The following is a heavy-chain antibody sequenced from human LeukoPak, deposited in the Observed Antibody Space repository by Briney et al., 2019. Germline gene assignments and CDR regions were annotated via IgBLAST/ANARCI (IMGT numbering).Heavy chain of an antibody. J-gene: IGHJ6*02. CDR1: GFTFSTYS. CDR3: ARRLAPAGANYYGMDV. V-gene: IGHV3-21*01. Sequence: GRSLRLSCAASGFTFSTYSMHWVRQAPGKGLEWVSSSSSSNTYIYYADSVRGRFTTSRDDAKNSLYLQMNSLRAEDTAVYFCARRLAPAGANYYGMDVWGQGTTVTVSS. CDR2: SSSSNTYI. D-gene: IGHD2-2*01.